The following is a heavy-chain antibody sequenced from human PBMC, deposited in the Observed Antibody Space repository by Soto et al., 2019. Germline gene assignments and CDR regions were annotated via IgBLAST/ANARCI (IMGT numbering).Heavy chain of an antibody. CDR2: ISGSGGRM. D-gene: IGHD5-12*01. Sequence: GGSLRLSCAASGFTFSLYAMSWVRQAPGKGLEWVSAISGSGGRMIYADSVRGRFTISRDNSKNTLFLQMSSLRAEDTAVYYCAKGEDIVSTIFDYWGQGTLVTVSS. CDR1: GFTFSLYA. V-gene: IGHV3-23*01. J-gene: IGHJ4*02. CDR3: AKGEDIVSTIFDY.